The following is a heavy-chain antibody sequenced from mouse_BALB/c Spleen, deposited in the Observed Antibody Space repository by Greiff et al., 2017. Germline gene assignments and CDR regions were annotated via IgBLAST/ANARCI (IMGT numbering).Heavy chain of an antibody. J-gene: IGHJ3*01. CDR1: GFNIKDTY. CDR3: ALIYYGNYGAY. CDR2: IDPANGNT. V-gene: IGHV14-3*02. D-gene: IGHD2-1*01. Sequence: EVQVVESGAELVKPGASVKLSCTASGFNIKDTYMHWVKQRPEQGLEWIGRIDPANGNTKYDPKFQGKATITADTSSNTAYLQLSSLTSEDTAVYYCALIYYGNYGAYWGQGTLVTVSA.